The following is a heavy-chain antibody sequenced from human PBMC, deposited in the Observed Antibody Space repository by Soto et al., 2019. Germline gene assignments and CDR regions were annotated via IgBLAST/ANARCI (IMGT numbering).Heavy chain of an antibody. J-gene: IGHJ3*02. Sequence: QVQLVQSGAEVKKPGASVKVSCKASGYTFTSYYMHWVRQAPGQGLEWMGIINPSGGSTSYAQKFQGSVTMTRETPTSTGDMELSSLRSEVTAVYYCARWLGIAARMGAFDIWCQGTMVTVSS. CDR1: GYTFTSYY. CDR3: ARWLGIAARMGAFDI. D-gene: IGHD6-6*01. CDR2: INPSGGST. V-gene: IGHV1-46*03.